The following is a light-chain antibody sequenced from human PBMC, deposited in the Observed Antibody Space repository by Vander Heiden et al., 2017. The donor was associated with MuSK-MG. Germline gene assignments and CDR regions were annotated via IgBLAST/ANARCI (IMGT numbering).Light chain of an antibody. CDR3: HVSDGIDDHLF. CDR1: DVGTKS. CDR2: YNS. V-gene: IGLV3-21*01. Sequence: SYVLTQPPSVSVAPGKTATISCGGDDVGTKSVHWYQQKEGQAPIMVMGYNSDRPSGIPERFSGSNSENKADLTISSVEVGDEADDYCHVSDGIDDHLFFGGGTKLTVL. J-gene: IGLJ2*01.